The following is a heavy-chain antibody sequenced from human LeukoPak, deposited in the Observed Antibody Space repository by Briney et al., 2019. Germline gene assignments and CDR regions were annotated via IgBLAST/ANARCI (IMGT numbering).Heavy chain of an antibody. CDR3: ARESRGYDILTGKYHRGYYSYYMDV. Sequence: GGSLRLSCAASGFSLDTYTMNWVRQAPGKGLEWVSSISTGGSYIYDADSVKGRFTISRDNAKNSLYLQMNSLRAEDTAVYYCARESRGYDILTGKYHRGYYSYYMDVWGKGTTVTVSS. V-gene: IGHV3-21*01. J-gene: IGHJ6*03. D-gene: IGHD3-9*01. CDR2: ISTGGSYI. CDR1: GFSLDTYT.